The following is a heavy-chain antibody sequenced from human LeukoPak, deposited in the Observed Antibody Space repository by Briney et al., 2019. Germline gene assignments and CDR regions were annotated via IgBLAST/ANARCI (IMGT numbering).Heavy chain of an antibody. CDR2: ITGSTSFT. V-gene: IGHV3-11*05. CDR3: ARVSGSYVFDY. J-gene: IGHJ4*02. CDR1: GFTFSDYY. D-gene: IGHD1-26*01. Sequence: GGPLRLSCAASGFTFSDYYMSWIRQAPGKGLEWVSYITGSTSFTNYADSVKGRFTISRDNAKNSLYLQINSLRAEDTAVYYCARVSGSYVFDYWGQGALVTVSS.